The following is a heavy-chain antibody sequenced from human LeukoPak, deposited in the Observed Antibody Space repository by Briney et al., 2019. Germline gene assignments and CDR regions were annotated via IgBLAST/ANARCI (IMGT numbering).Heavy chain of an antibody. D-gene: IGHD3-22*01. V-gene: IGHV3-7*01. Sequence: GGCLRLSCAASGFTFSSYWMSWVRQAPGKGLEWVANIKQDGSEKYYVDSVKGRFTISRDNAKKSLYLQMNSLRAEDTAVYYCARDSSGYYLYFDYWGQGTLVTVSS. CDR1: GFTFSSYW. CDR2: IKQDGSEK. J-gene: IGHJ4*02. CDR3: ARDSSGYYLYFDY.